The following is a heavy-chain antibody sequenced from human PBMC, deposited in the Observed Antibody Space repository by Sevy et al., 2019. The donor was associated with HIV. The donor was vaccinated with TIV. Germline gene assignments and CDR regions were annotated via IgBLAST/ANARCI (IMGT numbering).Heavy chain of an antibody. D-gene: IGHD2-2*03. CDR1: GFTFSSYA. V-gene: IGHV3-23*01. CDR3: AKDKWRYGYCSSTSCPESYYYYGMDV. CDR2: ISGSGGST. J-gene: IGHJ6*02. Sequence: GGSLRLSCAASGFTFSSYAMSWVRQAPGKWLEWVSGISGSGGSTYYADSVKGRFTISRDNPKNTLNLQMKSLRVEDTAVYYCAKDKWRYGYCSSTSCPESYYYYGMDVWGQGTTVTVSS.